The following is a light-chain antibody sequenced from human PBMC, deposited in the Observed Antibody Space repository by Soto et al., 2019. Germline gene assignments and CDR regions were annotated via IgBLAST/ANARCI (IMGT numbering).Light chain of an antibody. Sequence: DIQLTQSPSFLSASVVDRVTITCRAIQGISSYLAWFQQKPGRAPNLLIYGASTLQSGVPSRFSGSGSGTDFTLTISNLQPEDFATYYCQQLNAYPLTFGQGTRLEIK. CDR1: QGISSY. V-gene: IGKV1-9*01. CDR2: GAS. J-gene: IGKJ5*01. CDR3: QQLNAYPLT.